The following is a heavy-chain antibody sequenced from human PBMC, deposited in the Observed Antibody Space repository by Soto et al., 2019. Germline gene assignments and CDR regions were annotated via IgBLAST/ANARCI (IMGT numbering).Heavy chain of an antibody. J-gene: IGHJ4*02. V-gene: IGHV3-23*01. CDR1: GLTFRDYV. Sequence: QLLESGGGFVQPGGSLRLSCRASGLTFRDYVMGWVRQSPGKGLEWLSSISASGAGTFYANSVKGRFIISRDNSKDTLYLQMNTLTADDTAMYFCAKRAEAAAFDYWGQGTLVTVST. CDR2: ISASGAGT. CDR3: AKRAEAAAFDY. D-gene: IGHD2-15*01.